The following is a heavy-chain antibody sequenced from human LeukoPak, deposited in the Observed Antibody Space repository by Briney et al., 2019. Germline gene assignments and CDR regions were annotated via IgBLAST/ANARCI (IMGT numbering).Heavy chain of an antibody. CDR1: GFTFSDYY. Sequence: GGSLRLSCAASGFTFSDYYMSWIRQAPGKGLEWVSYISSSGSTIYYADSVTGRFTISRDNAKNSLYLQMNSLRAEDTAVYYCARGAYYYGSGSYYLDYWGQGTLVTVSS. J-gene: IGHJ4*02. V-gene: IGHV3-11*01. CDR3: ARGAYYYGSGSYYLDY. D-gene: IGHD3-10*01. CDR2: ISSSGSTI.